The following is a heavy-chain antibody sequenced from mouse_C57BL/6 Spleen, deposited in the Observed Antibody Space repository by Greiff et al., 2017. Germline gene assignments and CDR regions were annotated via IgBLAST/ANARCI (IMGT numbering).Heavy chain of an antibody. CDR1: GYAFSSSW. J-gene: IGHJ1*03. V-gene: IGHV1-82*01. CDR3: ARRGYDYWYFDV. D-gene: IGHD2-3*01. CDR2: IYPGDGDT. Sequence: QVQLKESGPELVKPGASVKISCKASGYAFSSSWMNWVKQRPGKGLEWIGRIYPGDGDTNYNGKFKGKATLTADKSSSTAYMQLSSLTSEDSAVYFCARRGYDYWYFDVWGTGTTVTVSS.